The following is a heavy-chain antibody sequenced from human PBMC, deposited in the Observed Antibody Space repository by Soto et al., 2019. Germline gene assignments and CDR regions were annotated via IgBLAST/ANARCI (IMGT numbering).Heavy chain of an antibody. Sequence: SETLSLTCTVSGGSIIRGGYYWIWIRQHPGKGLEWIGYIYYSGSTYYNPSLKSRVTISVDTSKNQFSLKLSSVTAADTAVYYCARAPRIAAAGTKNWFDPWGQGTLVTV. CDR2: IYYSGST. CDR3: ARAPRIAAAGTKNWFDP. CDR1: GGSIIRGGYY. D-gene: IGHD6-13*01. V-gene: IGHV4-31*03. J-gene: IGHJ5*02.